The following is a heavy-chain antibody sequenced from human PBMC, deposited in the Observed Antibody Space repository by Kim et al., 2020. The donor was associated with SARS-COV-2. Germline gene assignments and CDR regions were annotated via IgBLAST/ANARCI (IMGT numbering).Heavy chain of an antibody. Sequence: SETLSLTCAVYGGSFSGYYWSWIRQPPGKGLEWIGEINHSGSTNYNPSLKSRVTISVDTSKNQFSLKLSSVTAADTAVYYCARLPPLRGGNSLGYYYYMDVWGKGTTVTVSS. V-gene: IGHV4-34*01. J-gene: IGHJ6*03. CDR1: GGSFSGYY. D-gene: IGHD2-21*02. CDR2: INHSGST. CDR3: ARLPPLRGGNSLGYYYYMDV.